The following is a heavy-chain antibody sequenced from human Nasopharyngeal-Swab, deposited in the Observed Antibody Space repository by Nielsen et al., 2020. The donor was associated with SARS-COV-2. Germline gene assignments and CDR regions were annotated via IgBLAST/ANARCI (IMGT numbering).Heavy chain of an antibody. V-gene: IGHV1-18*01. J-gene: IGHJ3*02. CDR2: ISAYNGNT. CDR3: ARRAYCGGDCYSGTVGGGNDAFDI. Sequence: ASVKVSCKASGYTFTSYGISWVRQAPGQGLEWMGWISAYNGNTNYAQKLQGRVTMTTDTSTSTAYMGLRSLRSDDTAVYYCARRAYCGGDCYSGTVGGGNDAFDIWGQGTMVTVSS. D-gene: IGHD2-21*01. CDR1: GYTFTSYG.